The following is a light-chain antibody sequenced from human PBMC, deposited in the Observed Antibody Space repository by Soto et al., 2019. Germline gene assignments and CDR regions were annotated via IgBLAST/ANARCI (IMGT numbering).Light chain of an antibody. CDR2: AAS. V-gene: IGKV1-39*01. J-gene: IGKJ4*01. Sequence: DIQMTQSPSSLSASVGDRVTITCRASQSISSYLNWYQQKPGKAPKLLIYAASSLPSGVPSRFSGSGSGTDFTLTISSLQTEDFANYYCQQSYSTPLTFGGGTKVEIK. CDR3: QQSYSTPLT. CDR1: QSISSY.